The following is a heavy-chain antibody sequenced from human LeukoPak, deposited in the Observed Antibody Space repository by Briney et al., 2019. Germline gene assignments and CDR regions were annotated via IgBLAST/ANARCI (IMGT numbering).Heavy chain of an antibody. V-gene: IGHV7-4-1*02. D-gene: IGHD6-13*01. CDR2: INTNTGNT. CDR3: ARGRSSSWPNWFDP. J-gene: IGHJ5*02. Sequence: ASVTVSCKASGYTFTSYAMNWVRQAPGQGLEWMGWINTNTGNTTYAQGFTGRFVFSLDTSVSTAYLQISSLKAEDTAVYYCARGRSSSWPNWFDPWGQGTLVTVSS. CDR1: GYTFTSYA.